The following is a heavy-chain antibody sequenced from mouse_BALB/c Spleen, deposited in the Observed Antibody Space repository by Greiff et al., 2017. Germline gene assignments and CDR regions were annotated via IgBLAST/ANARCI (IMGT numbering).Heavy chain of an antibody. J-gene: IGHJ4*01. D-gene: IGHD2-1*01. V-gene: IGHV14-4*02. CDR1: GFNIKDYY. CDR2: IDPENGDT. CDR3: DGGKYGAMDY. Sequence: EVQLQQSGAELVRSGASVKLSCTASGFNIKDYYMHWVKQRPEQGLEWIGWIDPENGDTEYAPKFQGKATMTADTSSNTAYLQLSSLTSEDTAVYYCDGGKYGAMDYWGQGTSVTVSS.